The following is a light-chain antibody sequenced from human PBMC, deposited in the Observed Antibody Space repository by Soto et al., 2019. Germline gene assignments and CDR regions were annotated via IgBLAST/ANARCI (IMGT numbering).Light chain of an antibody. V-gene: IGKV3-20*01. CDR3: QQYGSSPGWT. CDR2: GAS. J-gene: IGKJ1*01. Sequence: ETELTQSPGTLSFSRGERATLSGRAIHSVSSSYLAWYQQKPGQAPRLLIYGASSRATGIPDRFSGSGSGTDFTLTISRLEPEDFAVYYCQQYGSSPGWTFGQGTKVDIK. CDR1: HSVSSSY.